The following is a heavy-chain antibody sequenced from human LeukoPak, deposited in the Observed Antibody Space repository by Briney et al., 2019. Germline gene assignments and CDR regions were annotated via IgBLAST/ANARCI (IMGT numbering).Heavy chain of an antibody. D-gene: IGHD1-20*01. CDR1: GGSFSVYY. CDR2: INHSGST. J-gene: IGHJ4*02. V-gene: IGHV4-34*01. CDR3: ARGDNWNFDY. Sequence: PSETLSLTCAVYGGSFSVYYWSWIRQPPGKGLEWIGEINHSGSTNYNPSLKSRVTISVDTSKNQFSLKLSSVTAADTAVYYCARGDNWNFDYWGQGTLVTVSS.